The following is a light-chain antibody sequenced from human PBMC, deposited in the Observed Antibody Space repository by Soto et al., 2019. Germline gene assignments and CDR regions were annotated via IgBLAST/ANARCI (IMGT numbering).Light chain of an antibody. Sequence: DIVMTQSPLSLPVTPGEPASISCRSSQSLLHGNGYNYLDWYLQKPGQSPQLLLYLGSSRASGVPDRFSGRGSGTDFTLKISRVEAEDVGVYYCMQALQTPWTFGQGTKLEIK. J-gene: IGKJ2*02. V-gene: IGKV2-28*01. CDR2: LGS. CDR3: MQALQTPWT. CDR1: QSLLHGNGYNY.